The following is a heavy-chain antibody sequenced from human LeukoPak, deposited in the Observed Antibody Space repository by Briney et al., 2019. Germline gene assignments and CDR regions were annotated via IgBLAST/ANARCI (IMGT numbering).Heavy chain of an antibody. CDR2: IYPSDSGT. Sequence: GESLKISCKGSGYSFANYWSGWVRQMPGKGLEWMGIIYPSDSGTRYSPSFQGQVTISADKSINTAFLQWTSLKASDTAIYYCARHAPYYFDSSGYSYYYYYMDVWGKGTTVTVSS. J-gene: IGHJ6*03. CDR3: ARHAPYYFDSSGYSYYYYYMDV. D-gene: IGHD3-22*01. CDR1: GYSFANYW. V-gene: IGHV5-51*01.